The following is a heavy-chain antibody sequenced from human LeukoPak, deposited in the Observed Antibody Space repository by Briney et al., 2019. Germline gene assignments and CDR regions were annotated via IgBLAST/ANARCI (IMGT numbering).Heavy chain of an antibody. V-gene: IGHV3-15*01. CDR2: IKSKTDGGTT. Sequence: GGSLRLSCAASGFTFSNAWVSWVRQAPGKGLEWVGRIKSKTDGGTTDYAAPVKGRFTISRDDSKNTLYLQMNSLKTEDTAVYYCTTEPYYYDSSGYLLSFAYWGQGTLVTVSS. CDR1: GFTFSNAW. D-gene: IGHD3-22*01. J-gene: IGHJ4*02. CDR3: TTEPYYYDSSGYLLSFAY.